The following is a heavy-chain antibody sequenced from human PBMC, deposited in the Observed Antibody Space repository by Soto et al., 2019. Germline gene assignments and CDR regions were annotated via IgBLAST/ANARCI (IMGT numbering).Heavy chain of an antibody. Sequence: GGSLRLSCAASGFTFSSYAMSWIRQAPGKGLEWVSAISGGGGTRNYADSVKGRFTISRDNSQNTLYLQMNSLRAEDTAVYYCAVRDLKGIIARSFDIWGQGTMVTVSS. CDR2: ISGGGGTR. J-gene: IGHJ3*02. D-gene: IGHD3-16*02. CDR3: AVRDLKGIIARSFDI. CDR1: GFTFSSYA. V-gene: IGHV3-23*01.